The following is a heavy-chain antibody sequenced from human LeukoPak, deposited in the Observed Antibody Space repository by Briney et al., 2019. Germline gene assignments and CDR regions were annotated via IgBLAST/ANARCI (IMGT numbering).Heavy chain of an antibody. Sequence: SETLSLTCTVSGGSISSGGCYWSWIRKHPGKGLEWIGYIYYSGSTYYNPSLKSRVTISVDASKNQFSLKLSSVTAADTAVYYCARDLSYYHSSGYYFGMDVWGRGTTVTVSS. D-gene: IGHD3-22*01. V-gene: IGHV4-31*03. CDR2: IYYSGST. J-gene: IGHJ6*02. CDR1: GGSISSGGCY. CDR3: ARDLSYYHSSGYYFGMDV.